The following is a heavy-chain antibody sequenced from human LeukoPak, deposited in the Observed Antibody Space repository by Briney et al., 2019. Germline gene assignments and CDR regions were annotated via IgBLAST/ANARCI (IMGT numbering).Heavy chain of an antibody. V-gene: IGHV3-23*01. CDR2: ISGRGGST. CDR1: GFTFSSYA. CDR3: AKRYYYDRSGYYYPY. J-gene: IGHJ4*02. Sequence: GASLRLACAASGFTFSSYAMSWVRQPPGKGREWVSSISGRGGSTYYADSVKGRFTISRDNPKNTLYLQMNSLRAEDTAVYYCAKRYYYDRSGYYYPYWGQGTLVTVSS. D-gene: IGHD3-22*01.